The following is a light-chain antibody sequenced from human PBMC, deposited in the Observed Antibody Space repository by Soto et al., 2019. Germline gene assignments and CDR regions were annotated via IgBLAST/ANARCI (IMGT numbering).Light chain of an antibody. V-gene: IGLV1-40*01. CDR3: AAWDDSLNGWV. CDR1: SSNIGAGKD. CDR2: ADS. Sequence: QSVLTQPPSVSGAPGQRVTISCTGSSSNIGAGKDVNWFQQLPGTAPKLLIYADSNRPSGVPDRFSGSKSGSSASLAITGLQSEDEADYYCAAWDDSLNGWVFGGGTKVTVL. J-gene: IGLJ3*02.